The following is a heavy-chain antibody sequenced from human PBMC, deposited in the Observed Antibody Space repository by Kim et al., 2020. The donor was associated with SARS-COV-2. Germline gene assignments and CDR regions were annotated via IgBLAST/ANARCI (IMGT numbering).Heavy chain of an antibody. J-gene: IGHJ4*02. Sequence: GGSLRLSCTASGFTFGDYAMSWFRQAPGKGLEWVGFIRSKAYGGTTEYAASVKGRFTISRDDSKSIAYLQMNSLKTEDTAVYYCTRDSSLVSSAEVAFDYWGQGTLVTVSS. CDR2: IRSKAYGGTT. CDR3: TRDSSLVSSAEVAFDY. D-gene: IGHD6-19*01. V-gene: IGHV3-49*03. CDR1: GFTFGDYA.